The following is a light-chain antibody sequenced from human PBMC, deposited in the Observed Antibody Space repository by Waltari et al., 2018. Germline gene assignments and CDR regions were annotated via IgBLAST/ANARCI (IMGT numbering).Light chain of an antibody. CDR3: QSYDSSHWV. V-gene: IGLV1-40*01. Sequence: QSVLTQPPSVSGAPGQRVTISCAGSNSNIGAGSDVHWYQHLPGTAPKRLIYGNINRPSGVPDRFSGSKSGTSASLAITGLQADDEADYYCQSYDSSHWVFGGGTKLTVL. CDR2: GNI. J-gene: IGLJ3*02. CDR1: NSNIGAGSD.